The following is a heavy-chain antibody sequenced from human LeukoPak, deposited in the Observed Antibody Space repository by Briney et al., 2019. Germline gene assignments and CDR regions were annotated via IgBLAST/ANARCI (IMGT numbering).Heavy chain of an antibody. V-gene: IGHV3-30*02. CDR3: AKDLISMVRGSPMDV. CDR1: GLSFSNYG. CDR2: LVYDGFYK. J-gene: IGHJ6*02. Sequence: GGSLRLSCAPSGLSFSNYGMHWVRQAPGKGREWVALLVYDGFYKNHTDCVKGRFTISRDDSTNTLYLQLTGLRVEDTGVYYCAKDLISMVRGSPMDVWGRGTTVTVS. D-gene: IGHD3-10*01.